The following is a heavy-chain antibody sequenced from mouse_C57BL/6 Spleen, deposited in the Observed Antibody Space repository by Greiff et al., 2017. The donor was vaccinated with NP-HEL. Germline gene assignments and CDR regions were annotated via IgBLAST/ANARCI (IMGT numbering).Heavy chain of an antibody. Sequence: VQLKESGPGLVKPSQSLSLPCSVSGYSITSGYYWYWIRQHPGNIQELMGYISYDGSNNYNPSLKNRISITRDTSKNQFFLKLNSVTTEDTATYYCSTQGVYYGNSFDFWGKGTTLTVSS. D-gene: IGHD2-1*01. CDR1: GYSITSGYY. CDR3: STQGVYYGNSFDF. CDR2: ISYDGSN. J-gene: IGHJ2*01. V-gene: IGHV3-6*01.